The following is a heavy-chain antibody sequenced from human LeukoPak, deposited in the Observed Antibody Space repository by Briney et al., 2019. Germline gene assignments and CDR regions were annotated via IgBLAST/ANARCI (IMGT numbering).Heavy chain of an antibody. V-gene: IGHV3-48*02. CDR3: ARAILPDGSGSCYFDY. CDR2: ISSSSSNM. D-gene: IGHD3-10*01. CDR1: GFTFSSYS. Sequence: GGSLRLSCAASGFTFSSYSMNWVRQAPGKGLEWVSYISSSSSNMYYADSVKGRFTISRDNAKNSLYLQMNSLRDEDTAVYYCARAILPDGSGSCYFDYWGQGTLVTVSS. J-gene: IGHJ4*02.